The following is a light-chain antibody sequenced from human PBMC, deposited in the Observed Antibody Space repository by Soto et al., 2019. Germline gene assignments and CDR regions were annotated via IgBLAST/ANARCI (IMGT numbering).Light chain of an antibody. Sequence: DIQMTQSPSTLSASVGDRVTITCRASQTISSWLAWYQQKPGKAPKLLIFDASILESGVPSRFSGSGSGTDFTLSISSLQPDDVGTYYCQQYNDYSYTFGQGTKVEIK. CDR3: QQYNDYSYT. V-gene: IGKV1-5*01. CDR2: DAS. J-gene: IGKJ2*01. CDR1: QTISSW.